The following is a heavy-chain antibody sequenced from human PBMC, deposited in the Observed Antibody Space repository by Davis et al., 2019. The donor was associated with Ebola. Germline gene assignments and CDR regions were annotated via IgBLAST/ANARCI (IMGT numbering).Heavy chain of an antibody. V-gene: IGHV3-7*01. Sequence: GESLKISCAASGFNFINYVMSWVRQAPGKGLEWVANINGDESVKNYVDSVKGRFTISRDNAKNSLFLQVNNLRVDDTAVYYCARGPSIVNFDYWGQGTLVTVSS. CDR1: GFNFINYV. CDR2: INGDESVK. J-gene: IGHJ4*02. CDR3: ARGPSIVNFDY. D-gene: IGHD1-26*01.